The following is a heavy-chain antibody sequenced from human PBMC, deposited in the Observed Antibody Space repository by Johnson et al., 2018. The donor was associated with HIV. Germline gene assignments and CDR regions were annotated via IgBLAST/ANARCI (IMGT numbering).Heavy chain of an antibody. V-gene: IGHV3-11*04. D-gene: IGHD4-23*01. J-gene: IGHJ3*02. CDR2: ISSSGSTI. CDR1: GFTFSDYY. Sequence: QVQLVESGGGLIQPGGSLRLSCAASGFTFSDYYMSWIHQAPGKGLEWVSYISSSGSTIYYADSGKGRFTISRDNAKNSLYLQMSSLRAEDTTIYYCARALRWPNAFDIWGQGTLVTVSS. CDR3: ARALRWPNAFDI.